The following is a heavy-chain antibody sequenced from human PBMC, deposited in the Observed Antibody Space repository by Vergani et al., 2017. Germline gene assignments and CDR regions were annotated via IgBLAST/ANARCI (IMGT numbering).Heavy chain of an antibody. CDR1: GGTFSSYA. J-gene: IGHJ6*03. Sequence: QVQLVQSGAEVKKPGSSVKVSCKASGGTFSSYAISWVRQAPGQGLEWIGRIIPILGIANYAQKFQGRVTITADKSTSTAYMELSSPRSEDTAVYYCSTGFDYYYMDVWGKGTTVTVSS. CDR3: STGFDYYYMDV. CDR2: IIPILGIA. V-gene: IGHV1-69*04. D-gene: IGHD1-14*01.